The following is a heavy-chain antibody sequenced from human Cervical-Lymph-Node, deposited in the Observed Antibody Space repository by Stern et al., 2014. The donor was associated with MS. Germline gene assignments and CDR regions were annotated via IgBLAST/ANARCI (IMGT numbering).Heavy chain of an antibody. V-gene: IGHV5-51*01. D-gene: IGHD4-17*01. CDR1: EYSFATYW. Sequence: EVQLLESGAEVKKPGESLKISCKGSEYSFATYWIGWVRQMPGKGLEWMAIIYPGASNTRYSPSFEGHVTVSADKSITTAYLQWSSLKTSDTAIYFCARLAYGDYGYDYWGQGTLVTVSS. CDR2: IYPGASNT. J-gene: IGHJ4*02. CDR3: ARLAYGDYGYDY.